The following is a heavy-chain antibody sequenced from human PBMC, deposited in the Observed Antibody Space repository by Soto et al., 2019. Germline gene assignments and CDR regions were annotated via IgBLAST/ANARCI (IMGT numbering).Heavy chain of an antibody. D-gene: IGHD6-13*01. CDR1: GFTFSSYS. V-gene: IGHV3-21*01. CDR2: ISSSSYI. Sequence: GGSLRLSCAASGFTFSSYSMNWVRQAPGKGLEWVSSISSSSYIYYADSVKGRFTISRDNAKNSLYLQMNSLRAEGTAVYYCARDSENIAAAGTGDYWGQGTLVTVSS. CDR3: ARDSENIAAAGTGDY. J-gene: IGHJ4*02.